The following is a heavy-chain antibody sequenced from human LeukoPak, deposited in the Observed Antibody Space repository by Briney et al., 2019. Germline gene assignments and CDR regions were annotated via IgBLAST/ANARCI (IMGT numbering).Heavy chain of an antibody. V-gene: IGHV1-24*01. CDR2: FDPEDGET. CDR1: GYTLTELS. Sequence: ASVKVSCKVSGYTLTELSMHWVRQAPGKGLEWMGGFDPEDGETIYAQKFQGRVTMTEDTSTETAYVELSSLRSEDTAVYYCATDSDIVVVPAAPRGWFDPWGQGTLVTVSS. J-gene: IGHJ5*02. D-gene: IGHD2-2*01. CDR3: ATDSDIVVVPAAPRGWFDP.